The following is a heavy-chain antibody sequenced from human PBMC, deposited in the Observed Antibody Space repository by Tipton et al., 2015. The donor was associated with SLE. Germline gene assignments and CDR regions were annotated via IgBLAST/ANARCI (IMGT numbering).Heavy chain of an antibody. CDR2: INGSGGST. CDR3: ARDGGAY. CDR1: GFTFSSYA. V-gene: IGHV3-23*01. D-gene: IGHD3-16*01. J-gene: IGHJ4*02. Sequence: SLRLSCAASGFTFSSYAMSWVRQAPGKGLEWVSAINGSGGSTYYADSVKGRFTISRDNSKNTLYLQMGSLRAEDMAVYYCARDGGAYWGQGTLVTVSS.